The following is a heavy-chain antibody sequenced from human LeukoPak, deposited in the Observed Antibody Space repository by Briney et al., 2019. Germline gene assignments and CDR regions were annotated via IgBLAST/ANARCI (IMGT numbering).Heavy chain of an antibody. CDR3: DRTHIASTSYNWFDP. Sequence: PGGSLRLSCAASAITFSDHYMDWVRQAPGKGLEWGGRTRNKANSYTTEYAASVKGRFTISRDDSKNSLYLQMNSLKTEDTAVYYCDRTHIASTSYNWFDPWGQGTLVTVSS. V-gene: IGHV3-72*01. CDR1: AITFSDHY. J-gene: IGHJ5*02. CDR2: TRNKANSYTT. D-gene: IGHD2-2*01.